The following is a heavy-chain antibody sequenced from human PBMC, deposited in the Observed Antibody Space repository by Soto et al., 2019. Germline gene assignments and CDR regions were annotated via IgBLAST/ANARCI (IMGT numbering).Heavy chain of an antibody. J-gene: IGHJ6*02. CDR1: GYSFTSYW. Sequence: GESLKISCKGSGYSFTSYWIGWVRQMPGKGLEWMGIIYPGDSDTRYSPSFQGQVTISADKSISTAYLQWSSLKASDTAMYYCARRNYYYSSGYYWDYYYGMDVWGQGTMVTVS. V-gene: IGHV5-51*01. CDR2: IYPGDSDT. D-gene: IGHD3-22*01. CDR3: ARRNYYYSSGYYWDYYYGMDV.